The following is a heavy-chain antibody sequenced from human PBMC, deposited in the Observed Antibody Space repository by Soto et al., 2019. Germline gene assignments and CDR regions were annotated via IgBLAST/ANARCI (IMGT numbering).Heavy chain of an antibody. CDR1: GYTSTNYG. J-gene: IGHJ4*02. Sequence: ASVKVSCKASGYTSTNYGMHWVRQAPGQRLERMGWINAGSGNTKYSQKLQGRITITRDTSASTVYMELSSLRSEGTAVYYCANEIIVIPGAKGFDYWGQGALVTVSS. CDR3: ANEIIVIPGAKGFDY. CDR2: INAGSGNT. D-gene: IGHD2-2*01. V-gene: IGHV1-3*01.